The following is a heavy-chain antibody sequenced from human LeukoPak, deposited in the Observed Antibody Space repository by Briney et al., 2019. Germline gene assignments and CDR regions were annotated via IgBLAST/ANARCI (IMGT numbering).Heavy chain of an antibody. J-gene: IGHJ4*02. CDR1: GYAFTSYG. Sequence: VASVKVSCKASGYAFTSYGISWVRQAPGQGLEWMGWISAYNGNTNYAQKLQGRVTMTTDTSTSTAYMELRSLRSDDTAVYYCARDLLYYDFWSGYWGNNLNLSPNDYWGQGTLVTVSS. CDR2: ISAYNGNT. D-gene: IGHD3-3*01. CDR3: ARDLLYYDFWSGYWGNNLNLSPNDY. V-gene: IGHV1-18*01.